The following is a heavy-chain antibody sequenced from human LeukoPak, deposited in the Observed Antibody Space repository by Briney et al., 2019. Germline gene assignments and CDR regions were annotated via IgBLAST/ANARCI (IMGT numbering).Heavy chain of an antibody. Sequence: PGGSLRLSCAASGFTFSNCAMTWVRQAPGKGLEWVSAISGSAGSTYYADSVKGRLTISRDNSKNTLYLQMNSLRAEDTAVYYCAKKMSGAYSSSDYWGQGTLVTVSS. CDR1: GFTFSNCA. CDR3: AKKMSGAYSSSDY. D-gene: IGHD6-6*01. CDR2: ISGSAGST. V-gene: IGHV3-23*01. J-gene: IGHJ4*02.